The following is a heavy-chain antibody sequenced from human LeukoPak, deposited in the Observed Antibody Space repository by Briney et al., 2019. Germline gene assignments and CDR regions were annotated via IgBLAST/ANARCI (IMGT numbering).Heavy chain of an antibody. CDR3: AIRDGHTDH. D-gene: IGHD5-24*01. Sequence: ASVKVSCKASGYTFTNYAMHWVRQAPGQRPEWLGWINAANGYAKYSQELQGRVIITRDTSASTAYMELGSLRSEDMAIYYCAIRDGHTDHWGQGTLVTVSS. V-gene: IGHV1-3*03. CDR1: GYTFTNYA. J-gene: IGHJ4*02. CDR2: INAANGYA.